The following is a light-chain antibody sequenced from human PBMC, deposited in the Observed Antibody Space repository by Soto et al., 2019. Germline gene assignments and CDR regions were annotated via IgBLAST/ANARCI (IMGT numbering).Light chain of an antibody. CDR1: SSNIGSNA. J-gene: IGLJ2*01. Sequence: QPVLTQPPSASGTPGQRVTISCSGSSSNIGSNAVNWYQQLPGTAPKLLIYSNNQRPSGVPDRFSGSKSGTSASLAISGLQAEDEADYYCAAWDDSLKGLLFGGGTKVTVL. CDR3: AAWDDSLKGLL. CDR2: SNN. V-gene: IGLV1-44*01.